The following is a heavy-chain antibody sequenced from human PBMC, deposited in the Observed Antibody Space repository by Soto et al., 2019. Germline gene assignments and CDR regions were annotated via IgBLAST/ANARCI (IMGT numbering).Heavy chain of an antibody. Sequence: PSETLSLTCTVSGGSISSYYWSWIRQPAGKGREWIGRIYTSGSTNYNPSLKSRVTMSVDTSKNQFSLKLSSVTAADTAVYYCARDTWYSYDILTGYPKGGWFDPWGQGTLVTVSS. V-gene: IGHV4-4*07. CDR2: IYTSGST. CDR3: ARDTWYSYDILTGYPKGGWFDP. CDR1: GGSISSYY. J-gene: IGHJ5*02. D-gene: IGHD3-9*01.